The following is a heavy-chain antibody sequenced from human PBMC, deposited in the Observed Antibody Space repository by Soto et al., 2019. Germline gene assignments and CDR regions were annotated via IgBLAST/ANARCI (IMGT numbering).Heavy chain of an antibody. CDR3: ARGHVGFSYERHYYGMDV. Sequence: QVQLVQSGAEVKKPGASVKVSCKASGYTFTSYDINWVRQATGQGLEWMGWMNPNSGNTGYAQKFKGXVXXXRXXSISTAYMELCSLRSEDTAVYYCARGHVGFSYERHYYGMDVWGQGTTVTVSS. CDR2: MNPNSGNT. V-gene: IGHV1-8*01. J-gene: IGHJ6*02. D-gene: IGHD3-22*01. CDR1: GYTFTSYD.